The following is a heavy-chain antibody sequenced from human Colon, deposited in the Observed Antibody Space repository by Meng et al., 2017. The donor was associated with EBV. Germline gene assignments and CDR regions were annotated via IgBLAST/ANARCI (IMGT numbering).Heavy chain of an antibody. CDR3: ARGELLWDY. CDR2: MDYRGST. D-gene: IGHD2-2*01. J-gene: IGHJ4*02. CDR1: GDSISSGEYF. V-gene: IGHV4-30-4*01. Sequence: VQLQGSCPGLVKPSPTLSLTWTVSGDSISSGEYFWSWIRQPPGKGLEWIGYMDYRGSTFYNPSLKSRVTISVDTSKNQFSLKLSSVIAADTAVYFCARGELLWDYWGQGTLVTVSS.